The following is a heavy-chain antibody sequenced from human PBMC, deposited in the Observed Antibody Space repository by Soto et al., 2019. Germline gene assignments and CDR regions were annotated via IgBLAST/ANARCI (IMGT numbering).Heavy chain of an antibody. Sequence: GASVKVCCKASGGTFSSYTISWVRQDHGQGLEWMGRIIPNNGNTNYAQKFQGRVTITTDKSTSTAYMELRSLRSDDTAVYYCARGITGTVSYYYGMDVWGQGTTVTVSS. D-gene: IGHD1-20*01. CDR3: ARGITGTVSYYYGMDV. V-gene: IGHV1-69*08. CDR1: GGTFSSYT. CDR2: IIPNNGNT. J-gene: IGHJ6*02.